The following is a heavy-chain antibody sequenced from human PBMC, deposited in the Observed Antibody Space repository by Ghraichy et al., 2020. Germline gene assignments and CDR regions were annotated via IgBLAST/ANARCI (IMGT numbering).Heavy chain of an antibody. CDR1: GGSLSTYY. Sequence: SETLSLTCTVSGGSLSTYYWRWIRQPPGMGLEWIGYIYYSGSTNYNPSLKSRVTISVDPSKNQFSLKLSSLTAADTAVYFCARVFYYYSSGYYYIAFDIWGQGTMVTVSS. CDR2: IYYSGST. V-gene: IGHV4-59*01. J-gene: IGHJ3*02. CDR3: ARVFYYYSSGYYYIAFDI. D-gene: IGHD3-22*01.